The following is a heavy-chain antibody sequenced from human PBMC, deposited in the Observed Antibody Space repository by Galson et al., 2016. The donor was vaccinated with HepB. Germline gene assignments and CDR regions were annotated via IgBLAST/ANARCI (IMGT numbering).Heavy chain of an antibody. D-gene: IGHD6-25*01. Sequence: QSGAEVKKPGESLTISCKGSGYKFADYWIGWVRQMPGRGLEWMGIVWPGDSDTRYSPSFQGQVTMSADKSTATAYLQWNSLKASDTATYYCARQGDYSGRWSPFDYWGQGTLVTVSS. V-gene: IGHV5-51*01. CDR1: GYKFADYW. CDR2: VWPGDSDT. CDR3: ARQGDYSGRWSPFDY. J-gene: IGHJ4*02.